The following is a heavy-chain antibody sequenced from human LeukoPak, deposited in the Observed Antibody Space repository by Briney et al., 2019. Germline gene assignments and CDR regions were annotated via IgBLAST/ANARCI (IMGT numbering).Heavy chain of an antibody. CDR3: ARGRAYDSSGYYDHYFDY. D-gene: IGHD3-22*01. CDR1: GFTFSSYE. V-gene: IGHV3-48*03. J-gene: IGHJ4*02. Sequence: GGSLRLSCAASGFTFSSYEMNWVRQAPGKGLEWVSYISGSDSPIYYADSVKGRFTISRDNAKNSLYLQMNSLRAEDTAVYYCARGRAYDSSGYYDHYFDYWGQGTLVTVSS. CDR2: ISGSDSPI.